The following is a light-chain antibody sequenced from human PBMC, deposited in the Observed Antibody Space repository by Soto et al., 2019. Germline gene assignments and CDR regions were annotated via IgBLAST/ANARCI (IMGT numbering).Light chain of an antibody. V-gene: IGKV3-15*01. Sequence: EIVMTQSPATLSVSPGERATLSCRASQRVSNNFVWYQQKLGQAPRLLIYGASTRATGIPARFSGSGSGTEFTLTISSLQSEDFAVYYCQQYNNWPLTFGGGTKVEIK. CDR3: QQYNNWPLT. CDR2: GAS. CDR1: QRVSNN. J-gene: IGKJ4*01.